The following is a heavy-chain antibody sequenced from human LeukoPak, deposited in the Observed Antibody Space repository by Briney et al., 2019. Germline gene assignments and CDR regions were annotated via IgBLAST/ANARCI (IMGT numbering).Heavy chain of an antibody. CDR1: GGSISSYF. V-gene: IGHV4-59*08. CDR2: ISNSGST. CDR3: ARGGVGAFDI. J-gene: IGHJ3*02. Sequence: SETLSLTCTVSGGSISSYFWSWIRQPPGKGLEWIGYISNSGSTNYNPSLKSRVTILMDTSKKQFSLKLSSVTAADTAVYYCARGGVGAFDIWGQGTMVTVSS. D-gene: IGHD3-3*01.